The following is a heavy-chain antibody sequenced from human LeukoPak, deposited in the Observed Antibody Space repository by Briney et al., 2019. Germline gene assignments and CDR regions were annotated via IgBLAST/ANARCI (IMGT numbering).Heavy chain of an antibody. J-gene: IGHJ4*02. CDR1: GGSFSGYY. CDR2: INHSGST. CDR3: ARHIGKDTVVVPAAQRSYYFDY. Sequence: SETLSLTCAVYGGSFSGYYWSRIRQPPGKGLEWIGEINHSGSTNYNPSLKSRVTISVDTSKNQFSLKLSSVTAADTAVYYCARHIGKDTVVVPAAQRSYYFDYWGQGTLVTVSS. V-gene: IGHV4-34*01. D-gene: IGHD2-2*01.